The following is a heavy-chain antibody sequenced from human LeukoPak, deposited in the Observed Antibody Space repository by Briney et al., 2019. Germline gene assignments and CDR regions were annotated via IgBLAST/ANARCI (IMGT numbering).Heavy chain of an antibody. V-gene: IGHV4-59*01. J-gene: IGHJ6*03. CDR2: IYYSGST. CDR3: ARDRWFGEFRSHYYYYYMDV. CDR1: GGSFSGYY. D-gene: IGHD3-10*01. Sequence: PSETLSLTCAVYGGSFSGYYWNWIRQPPGKGLEWIGYIYYSGSTNYNPSLKSRVTISVDTSKNQFSLKLSPVTAADTAVYYCARDRWFGEFRSHYYYYYMDVWGKGTTVTVS.